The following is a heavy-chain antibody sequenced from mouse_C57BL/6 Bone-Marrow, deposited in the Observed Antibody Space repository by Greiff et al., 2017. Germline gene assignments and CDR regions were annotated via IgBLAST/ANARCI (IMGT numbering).Heavy chain of an antibody. D-gene: IGHD3-2*02. Sequence: QVQLQQPGAELVMPGASVKLSCKASGYTFTSYWMHWVKQRPGQGLEWIGEIDPSDSYTNYNQKFKGKSTLTVDKSSSTAYMQLSSLTSEDSAVYYCARGSGVPWFAYWGQGTLVTVSA. J-gene: IGHJ3*01. V-gene: IGHV1-69*01. CDR1: GYTFTSYW. CDR2: IDPSDSYT. CDR3: ARGSGVPWFAY.